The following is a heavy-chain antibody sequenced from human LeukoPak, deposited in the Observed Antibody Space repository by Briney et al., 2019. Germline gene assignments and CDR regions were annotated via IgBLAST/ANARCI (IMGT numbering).Heavy chain of an antibody. J-gene: IGHJ4*02. CDR1: GGTFSSYA. V-gene: IGHV1-69*06. CDR3: ARGIAVAAPSVG. CDR2: IIPIFGTA. Sequence: ASVKVSCKASGGTFSSYAISWVRQAPGQGLEWMGGIIPIFGTANYAQKFQGRVTITADKSTSTAYMELSSLRSEDTAVYYCARGIAVAAPSVGWGQGTLVTVSS. D-gene: IGHD6-19*01.